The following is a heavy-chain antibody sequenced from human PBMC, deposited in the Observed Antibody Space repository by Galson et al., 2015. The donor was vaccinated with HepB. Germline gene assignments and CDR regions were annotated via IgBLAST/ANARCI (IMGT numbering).Heavy chain of an antibody. V-gene: IGHV1-69*01. Sequence: VKVSCKASGGTFSSYAISWVRQAPGQGLEWMGGIIPIFGTANYAQKFQGRVTITADESTSTAYMELSSLRSEDTAVYYCARDNWGSSGWYRLGDYYYGMDVWGQGTTVTVSS. CDR2: IIPIFGTA. J-gene: IGHJ6*02. CDR1: GGTFSSYA. D-gene: IGHD6-19*01. CDR3: ARDNWGSSGWYRLGDYYYGMDV.